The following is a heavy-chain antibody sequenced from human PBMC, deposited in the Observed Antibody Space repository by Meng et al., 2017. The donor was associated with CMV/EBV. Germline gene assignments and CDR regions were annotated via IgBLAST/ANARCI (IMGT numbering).Heavy chain of an antibody. J-gene: IGHJ6*02. V-gene: IGHV3-74*01. Sequence: GESLKISCAASGFTFSSYWMHWVRQAPGKGLVWVSRINSDGSSTSYADSVKGRFTISRDNAKNTLYLQMNSLRAEDTAVYYCARPYYDILTDYYYYYGMDVWGQGTTVTVSS. CDR2: INSDGSST. D-gene: IGHD3-9*01. CDR1: GFTFSSYW. CDR3: ARPYYDILTDYYYYYGMDV.